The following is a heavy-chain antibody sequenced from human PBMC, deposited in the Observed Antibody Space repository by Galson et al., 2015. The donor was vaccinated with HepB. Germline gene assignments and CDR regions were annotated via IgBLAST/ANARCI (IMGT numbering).Heavy chain of an antibody. V-gene: IGHV3-30-3*01. Sequence: SLRLSCAASGFTFSSYAMHWVRQAPGKGLEWVAVISYDGSNKYYADSVKGRFTISRDNSKNTLYLQMNSLRAEDTAVYYCARDRAFGGVIISEIDYWGQGTLVTVSS. CDR1: GFTFSSYA. CDR3: ARDRAFGGVIISEIDY. CDR2: ISYDGSNK. D-gene: IGHD3-16*01. J-gene: IGHJ4*02.